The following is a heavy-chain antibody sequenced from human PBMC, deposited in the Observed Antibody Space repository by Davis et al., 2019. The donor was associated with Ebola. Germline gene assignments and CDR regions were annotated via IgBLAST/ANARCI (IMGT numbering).Heavy chain of an antibody. J-gene: IGHJ6*02. CDR3: ARRDTAMAYYYYYGMDV. CDR2: IYTSGST. CDR1: GGSISSGSYY. Sequence: PSETLSLTCTVSGGSISSGSYYWSWIRQPAGKGLEWIGHIYTSGSTNYNPSLKSRVTISVDTSKNQFSLKLSSVTAADTAVYYCARRDTAMAYYYYYGMDVWGQGTTVTVSS. V-gene: IGHV4-61*09. D-gene: IGHD5-18*01.